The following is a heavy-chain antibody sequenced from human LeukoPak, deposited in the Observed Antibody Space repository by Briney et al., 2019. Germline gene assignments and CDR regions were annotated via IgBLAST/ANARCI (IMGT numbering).Heavy chain of an antibody. V-gene: IGHV4-34*01. J-gene: IGHJ4*02. D-gene: IGHD3-10*01. Sequence: PSETLSLTCAVYGGSFSGYYWSWIRQPPGKGLEWIGEINHSGSTNYNPSLKSRVTISVDTSKNQFSLKLSSVIAADTAVYYCASLEYYYGSGSYYNGAFDYWGQGTLVTVSS. CDR1: GGSFSGYY. CDR2: INHSGST. CDR3: ASLEYYYGSGSYYNGAFDY.